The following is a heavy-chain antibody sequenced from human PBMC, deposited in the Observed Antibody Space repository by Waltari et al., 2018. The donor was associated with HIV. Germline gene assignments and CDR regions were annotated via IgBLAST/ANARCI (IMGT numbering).Heavy chain of an antibody. D-gene: IGHD6-13*01. CDR1: GFTVSSTY. J-gene: IGHJ6*02. CDR2: IYSGGST. CDR3: ARDWAHSSSWSRYYYHGMDV. Sequence: EVQLVESGGGLVQPGGSLRLSCAASGFTVSSTYMSWVRQAPGKGLEWVSVIYSGGSTYYADSVKGRFTISRDNSKNTLYLQMNSLRAEDTAVYYCARDWAHSSSWSRYYYHGMDVWG. V-gene: IGHV3-66*01.